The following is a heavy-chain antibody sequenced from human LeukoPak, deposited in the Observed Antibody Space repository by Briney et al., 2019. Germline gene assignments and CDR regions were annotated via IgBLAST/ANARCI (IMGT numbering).Heavy chain of an antibody. CDR3: ASPPGETTVTRGGDY. V-gene: IGHV3-48*02. CDR1: GFSFDNNA. J-gene: IGHJ4*02. D-gene: IGHD4-17*01. Sequence: PGGSLRLSCVGSGFSFDNNAMTWVRQAPGKGLEWVSYISSSSSTIYYADSVKGRFTISRDNAKNSLYLQMNSLRDEDTAVYYCASPPGETTVTRGGDYWGQGTLVTVSS. CDR2: ISSSSSTI.